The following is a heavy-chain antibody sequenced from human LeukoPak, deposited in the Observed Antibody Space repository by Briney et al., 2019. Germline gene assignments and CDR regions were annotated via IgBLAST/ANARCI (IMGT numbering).Heavy chain of an antibody. J-gene: IGHJ6*03. CDR3: ATSEVIAIDHYYYYMDV. CDR2: IYYSGST. V-gene: IGHV4-39*01. Sequence: SETLSLTCTVSGGSISSSSYYWGWIRQPPGKGLEWIGSIYYSGSTYYNPSLKSRVTISVDTSKNQFSLKLSSVTAADTAVYYCATSEVIAIDHYYYYMDVWGKGTTVTVSS. D-gene: IGHD2-21*01. CDR1: GGSISSSSYY.